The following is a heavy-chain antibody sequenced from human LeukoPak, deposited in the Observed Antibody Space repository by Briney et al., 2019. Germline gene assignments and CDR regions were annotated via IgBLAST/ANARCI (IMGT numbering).Heavy chain of an antibody. J-gene: IGHJ3*02. CDR2: IFNGGRT. D-gene: IGHD2-21*02. CDR1: GGSINSCY. CDR3: TGRQHIVAVTATRGSFDM. V-gene: IGHV4-59*01. Sequence: SSETLSLTCTVSGGSINSCYWSWIRQPPGKGLEWIGYIFNGGRTNYNPSLRSRVTMSLDTSKNQFPLKLTSLTAADTAVYYCTGRQHIVAVTATRGSFDMWGQGTMVTVSS.